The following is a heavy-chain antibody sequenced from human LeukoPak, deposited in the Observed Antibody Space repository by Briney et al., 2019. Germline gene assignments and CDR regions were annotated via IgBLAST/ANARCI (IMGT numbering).Heavy chain of an antibody. CDR3: AREFTIFGVVIIRGNWFDP. J-gene: IGHJ5*02. CDR2: ISAYNGNT. CDR1: GYTFTTFA. V-gene: IGHV1-18*01. D-gene: IGHD3-3*01. Sequence: ASVKVSCKASGYTFTTFAISWVRQAPGQGLEWMRWISAYNGNTNYAQKLQGRVTMTTDTSTSTAYMELRSLRSDDTAVYYCAREFTIFGVVIIRGNWFDPWGQGTLVTVSS.